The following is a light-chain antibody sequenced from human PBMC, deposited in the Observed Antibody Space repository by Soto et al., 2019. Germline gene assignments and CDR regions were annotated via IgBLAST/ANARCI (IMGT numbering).Light chain of an antibody. V-gene: IGLV2-23*01. Sequence: QSVLTQPASVSGSPGQSITISCTGTSSDVGSYNLVSWYQQHPGKAPKLMIYEGSKRPSGVSNRFSGSKSGNTASLTISGFQAEDEADYYCCSYAGSSLYVFGTGTKVTV. CDR1: SSDVGSYNL. J-gene: IGLJ1*01. CDR2: EGS. CDR3: CSYAGSSLYV.